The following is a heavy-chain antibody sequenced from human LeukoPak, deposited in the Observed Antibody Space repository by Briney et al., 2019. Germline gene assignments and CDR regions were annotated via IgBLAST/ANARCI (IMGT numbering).Heavy chain of an antibody. CDR3: ARDSYDILTGYYKRFDY. J-gene: IGHJ4*02. D-gene: IGHD3-9*01. V-gene: IGHV3-23*01. CDR2: ISSGGGST. Sequence: GGSLRLSCAASGFTFSSFAMSWVRQAPGKGLEWVSTISSGGGSTYYADSVRGRFTISRDNSKNTVFLQMNSLRAEDTAVYYCARDSYDILTGYYKRFDYWGQGTLVTVSS. CDR1: GFTFSSFA.